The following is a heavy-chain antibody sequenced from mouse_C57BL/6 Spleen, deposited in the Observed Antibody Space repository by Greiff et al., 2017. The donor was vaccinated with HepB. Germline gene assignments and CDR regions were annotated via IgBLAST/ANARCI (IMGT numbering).Heavy chain of an antibody. D-gene: IGHD2-5*01. CDR2: INPGSGGT. V-gene: IGHV1-54*01. Sequence: VQLQQSGAELVRPGPSVKVSCKASGYAFTNYLIEWVKQRPGQGLEWIGVINPGSGGTNYNEKFKGKATLTADKSSSTAYMQLSSLTSEDSAVYFCARGYSNYWYFDVWGTGTTVTVSS. CDR3: ARGYSNYWYFDV. CDR1: GYAFTNYL. J-gene: IGHJ1*03.